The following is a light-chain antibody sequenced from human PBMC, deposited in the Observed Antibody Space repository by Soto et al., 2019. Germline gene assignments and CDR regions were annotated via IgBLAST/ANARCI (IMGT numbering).Light chain of an antibody. CDR2: AAS. V-gene: IGKV1-27*01. J-gene: IGKJ1*01. Sequence: DIQMTQSPSSLSASVGDRVTITCRGSQGISNYLASYQQKPGKVPKLLIYAASTLQSGVPSRFSGSGSRTDFTLTISSLQPEDVATYYCQKYNSAPRTFGQGTKVEIK. CDR3: QKYNSAPRT. CDR1: QGISNY.